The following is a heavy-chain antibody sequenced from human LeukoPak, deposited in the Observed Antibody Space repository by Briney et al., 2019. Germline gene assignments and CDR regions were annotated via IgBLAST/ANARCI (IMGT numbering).Heavy chain of an antibody. CDR2: IIPIFGIA. D-gene: IGHD5-18*01. V-gene: IGHV1-69*04. CDR1: GGTFSSYA. Sequence: GASVKVSCKASGGTFSSYAISWERQAPGQGLEWMGRIIPIFGIANYAQKFQGRVTITADKSTSTAYMELSSLRSEDTAVYYCAREPDTAMAYGMDVWGQGTTVTVSS. CDR3: AREPDTAMAYGMDV. J-gene: IGHJ6*02.